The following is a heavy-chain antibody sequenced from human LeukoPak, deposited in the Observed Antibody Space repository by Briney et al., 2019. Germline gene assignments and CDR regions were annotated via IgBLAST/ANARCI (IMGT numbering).Heavy chain of an antibody. Sequence: ASVKVSCKASGYTFIGYYMHWMRQAPGQGLEWLGWINPNSGATNYPQTFQGRVTITRDTSISTAYMELSSLTSDDTAMYYRARDLTSDAFDVWGQGTMITVSS. J-gene: IGHJ3*01. CDR3: ARDLTSDAFDV. CDR2: INPNSGAT. V-gene: IGHV1-2*02. CDR1: GYTFIGYY.